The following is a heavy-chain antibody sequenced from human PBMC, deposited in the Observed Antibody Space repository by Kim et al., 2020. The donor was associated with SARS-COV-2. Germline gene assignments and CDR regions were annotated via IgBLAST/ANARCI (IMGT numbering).Heavy chain of an antibody. Sequence: GGSLRLSCAASGFTFSNYAMSWLRQAPGKGLEWVSAISDSGGGTYFADSAKGRFTISRDNSRNTLYLQMNSLRAEDTAVYYCAKVTWDGLEDYWGQGT. J-gene: IGHJ4*02. V-gene: IGHV3-23*01. CDR2: ISDSGGGT. D-gene: IGHD6-19*01. CDR1: GFTFSNYA. CDR3: AKVTWDGLEDY.